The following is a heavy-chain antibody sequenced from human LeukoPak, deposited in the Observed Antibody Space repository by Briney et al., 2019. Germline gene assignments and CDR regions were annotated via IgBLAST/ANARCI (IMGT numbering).Heavy chain of an antibody. Sequence: GGSLRLSCAASGFTFSTYSMSWVRRAPGKGLEWVANIKHDGSQKYYLDSVKGRFAISRDNAQNSLYLQMNSLRAEDTAVYFCARALTGGYAFDAFDIWGQGTMVTVSS. D-gene: IGHD5-12*01. CDR2: IKHDGSQK. CDR1: GFTFSTYS. CDR3: ARALTGGYAFDAFDI. V-gene: IGHV3-7*04. J-gene: IGHJ3*02.